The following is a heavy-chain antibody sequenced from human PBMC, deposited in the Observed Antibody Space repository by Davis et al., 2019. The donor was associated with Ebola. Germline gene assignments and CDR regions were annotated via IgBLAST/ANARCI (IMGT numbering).Heavy chain of an antibody. CDR1: GYPFTDFA. CDR3: ARGMGELALN. D-gene: IGHD3-16*01. V-gene: IGHV7-4-1*02. Sequence: ASVKVSCKASGYPFTDFAINWLRQAPGQGFEWLGWITTNTASPTYARGFSERFVFSLDTSVDTAFLQINNLRAEDTAIYYCARGMGELALNWGQGTLVTVSS. J-gene: IGHJ4*02. CDR2: ITTNTASP.